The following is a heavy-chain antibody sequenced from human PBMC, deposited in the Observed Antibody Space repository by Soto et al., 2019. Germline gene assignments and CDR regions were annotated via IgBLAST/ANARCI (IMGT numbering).Heavy chain of an antibody. D-gene: IGHD2-21*01. CDR3: VRAPLDYYSADYFDN. V-gene: IGHV1-8*01. Sequence: ASVKVSCKASGYAFTNNDINWVRQAAGQGLEWMGWMNPYSGNTGYARNFHGRVTMTRDNSITTAYMELSSLRSEDTAVYYCVRAPLDYYSADYFDNWGQGTLVTVSS. CDR1: GYAFTNND. J-gene: IGHJ4*02. CDR2: MNPYSGNT.